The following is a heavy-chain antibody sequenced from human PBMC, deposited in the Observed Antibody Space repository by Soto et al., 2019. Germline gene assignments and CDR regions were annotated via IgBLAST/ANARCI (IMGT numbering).Heavy chain of an antibody. D-gene: IGHD5-18*01. Sequence: ASVKVSCKASGYTFTSYAMNWVRQAPGQGLEWMGWINTNTGNPTYAQGFTGRFVFSLDTSVSTAYLQICSLKAEDTAVYYCARDDVVGYSYGYGYWGQGTLVTAPQ. V-gene: IGHV7-4-1*01. CDR3: ARDDVVGYSYGYGY. CDR2: INTNTGNP. CDR1: GYTFTSYA. J-gene: IGHJ4*02.